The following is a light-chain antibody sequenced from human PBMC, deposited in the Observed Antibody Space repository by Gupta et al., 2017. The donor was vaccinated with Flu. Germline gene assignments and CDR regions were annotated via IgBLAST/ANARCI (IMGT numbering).Light chain of an antibody. CDR2: GAS. J-gene: IGKJ4*01. Sequence: ESVTLSCRASQSVSSNLAWYQQKPGQAPRLLIYGASTRATGIPARFSGSGSGTEFTLTISSLQSEDFVLYYCQQYDNWPPLTFGGGTKVEIK. CDR1: QSVSSN. CDR3: QQYDNWPPLT. V-gene: IGKV3-15*01.